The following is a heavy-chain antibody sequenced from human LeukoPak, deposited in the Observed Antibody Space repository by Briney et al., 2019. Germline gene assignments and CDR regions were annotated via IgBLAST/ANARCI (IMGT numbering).Heavy chain of an antibody. CDR2: IFSNGDT. J-gene: IGHJ4*02. D-gene: IGHD6-6*01. V-gene: IGHV3-53*01. CDR1: EFTVSRNY. CDR3: ARDRPLQQLVGYYFDY. Sequence: GGSLRLSCTASEFTVSRNYMLWVRQAPGKGLEWVSLIFSNGDTHYADSVKGRFTISRDNAKNSLYLQMNSLRAEDTAVYYCARDRPLQQLVGYYFDYWGQGTLVTVSS.